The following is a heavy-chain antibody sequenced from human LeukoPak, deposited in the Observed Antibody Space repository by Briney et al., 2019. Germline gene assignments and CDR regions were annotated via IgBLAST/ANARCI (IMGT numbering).Heavy chain of an antibody. V-gene: IGHV3-11*01. CDR3: ARASPTVGNWFDP. CDR2: ISSSGSTI. CDR1: GFTFSDYY. D-gene: IGHD4-23*01. Sequence: GGSLRLSCAASGFTFSDYYMSWIRQAPGKGLECVSYISSSGSTIYYADSVKGRFTISRDNAKNSLYLQMNSLRAEDTAVYYCARASPTVGNWFDPWGQGTLVTVSS. J-gene: IGHJ5*02.